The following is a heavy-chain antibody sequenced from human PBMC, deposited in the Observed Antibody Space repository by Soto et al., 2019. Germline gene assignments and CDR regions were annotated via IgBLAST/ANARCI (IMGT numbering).Heavy chain of an antibody. V-gene: IGHV3-66*01. CDR2: IHSGGST. J-gene: IGHJ4*02. CDR3: AKGIIAGVSAADC. Sequence: GGSLRLSCAASGFTVSSNYMTWVRQAPGKGLEWVSVIHSGGSTYYADSVKGRFTISRDNSKNTLYLQMNSLRAEDTAMYYCAKGIIAGVSAADCWGQGTLVTVSS. CDR1: GFTVSSNY. D-gene: IGHD6-13*01.